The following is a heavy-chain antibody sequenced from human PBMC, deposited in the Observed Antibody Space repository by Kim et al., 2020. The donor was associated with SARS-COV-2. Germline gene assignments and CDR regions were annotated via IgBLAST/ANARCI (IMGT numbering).Heavy chain of an antibody. J-gene: IGHJ4*01. V-gene: IGHV3-9*01. Sequence: SVQGRFTITRDNDKNSLYLQMNSLRAEDTALYYCAKDSEVGATSLYYFDYWGHGTLVTVSS. D-gene: IGHD1-26*01. CDR3: AKDSEVGATSLYYFDY.